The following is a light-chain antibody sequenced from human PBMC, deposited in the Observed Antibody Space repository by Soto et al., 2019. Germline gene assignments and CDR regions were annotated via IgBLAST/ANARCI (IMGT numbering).Light chain of an antibody. J-gene: IGKJ5*01. V-gene: IGKV3-11*01. CDR2: DVS. CDR3: QQRSQWPRNT. CDR1: ESVTNY. Sequence: EIVLTQSPATLSLSPGERGTLSCRASESVTNYLAWYQQKPGQAPRLLVYDVSNRATGIPARFSGGGSGTDFTLTISSLEPEDFAVYYCQQRSQWPRNTFGPGTRLEIK.